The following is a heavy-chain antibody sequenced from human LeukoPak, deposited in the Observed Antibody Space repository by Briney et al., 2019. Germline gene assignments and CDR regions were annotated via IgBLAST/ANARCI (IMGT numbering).Heavy chain of an antibody. Sequence: GGSLRLSCAASGFSFSNFGMHWVRQAPGKGLEWVAVIWYDGSNKYYAESLKGRFTISRDNAKNSLYLQMNSLRAEDMALYYCAKAGYGAPGSRTYMDVWGKGTTVTVSS. CDR2: IWYDGSNK. D-gene: IGHD3-10*01. V-gene: IGHV3-33*03. J-gene: IGHJ6*03. CDR3: AKAGYGAPGSRTYMDV. CDR1: GFSFSNFG.